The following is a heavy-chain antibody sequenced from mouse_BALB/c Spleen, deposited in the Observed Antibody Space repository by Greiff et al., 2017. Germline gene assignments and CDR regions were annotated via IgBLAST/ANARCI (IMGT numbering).Heavy chain of an antibody. J-gene: IGHJ4*01. CDR1: GFTFSSYT. CDR2: ISSGGSYT. D-gene: IGHD1-2*01. CDR3: TRFTTAPYYAMDY. Sequence: EVQVVESGGGLVKPGGSLKLSCAASGFTFSSYTMSWVRQTPEKRLEWVATISSGGSYTYYPDSVKGRFTISRDNAKNTLYLQMSSLKSEDTAMYYCTRFTTAPYYAMDYWGQGTSVTVSS. V-gene: IGHV5-6-4*01.